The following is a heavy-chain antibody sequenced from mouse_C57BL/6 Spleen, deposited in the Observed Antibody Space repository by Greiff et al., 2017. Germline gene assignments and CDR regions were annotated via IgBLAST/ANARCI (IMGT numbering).Heavy chain of an antibody. CDR1: GYSFTDYN. V-gene: IGHV1-39*01. D-gene: IGHD1-1*01. CDR2: INPNYGTT. J-gene: IGHJ4*01. Sequence: ESGPELVKPGASVKISCKASGYSFTDYNMNWVKQSNGKSLEWIGVINPNYGTTSYNQKFKGKATLTVDQSSSTAYMQLNSLTSEDSAVYYCARRGLLRIVYYAMDYWGQGTSVTVSS. CDR3: ARRGLLRIVYYAMDY.